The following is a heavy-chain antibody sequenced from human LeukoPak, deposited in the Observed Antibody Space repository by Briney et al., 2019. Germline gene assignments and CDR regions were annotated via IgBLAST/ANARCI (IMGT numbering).Heavy chain of an antibody. Sequence: ASVKVSCKASGYTFTGYYMHWVRQAPGQGLEWMGWINPNSGGTNYAQKFQGRVTMTRDTSISTAYMELSRLRSDDTAVYYCARGDDILTGYSVGWFDPWGQGTLVTVSS. CDR2: INPNSGGT. J-gene: IGHJ5*02. V-gene: IGHV1-2*02. CDR1: GYTFTGYY. D-gene: IGHD3-9*01. CDR3: ARGDDILTGYSVGWFDP.